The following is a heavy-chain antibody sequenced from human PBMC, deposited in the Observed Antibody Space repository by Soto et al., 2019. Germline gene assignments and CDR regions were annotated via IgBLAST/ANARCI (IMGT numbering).Heavy chain of an antibody. J-gene: IGHJ6*02. CDR1: GGSISSSSYY. D-gene: IGHD3-22*01. Sequence: SETLSLTCTVSGGSISSSSYYWGWIRQPPGKGLEWIGSIYYSGSTYYNPSLKSRVTISVDTSKNQFSLKLSSVTAADTAVYYCARISSGYYKGYYYGMDVWGQGTTVTVSS. CDR3: ARISSGYYKGYYYGMDV. V-gene: IGHV4-39*01. CDR2: IYYSGST.